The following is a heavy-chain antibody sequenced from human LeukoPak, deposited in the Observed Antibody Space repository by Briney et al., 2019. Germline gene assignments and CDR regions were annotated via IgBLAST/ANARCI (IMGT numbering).Heavy chain of an antibody. V-gene: IGHV1-2*02. CDR1: GYTFTGHY. J-gene: IGHJ5*02. CDR2: INPNSGGT. Sequence: ASVKVSCKASGYTFTGHYMHWVRQAPGQGLEWMGWINPNSGGTNYAQKFQGRVTMTRDTSISTAYMELSRLRSDDTAVYYCARGSRITMVRGTKGNWFDPWGQGTLVTVSS. D-gene: IGHD3-10*01. CDR3: ARGSRITMVRGTKGNWFDP.